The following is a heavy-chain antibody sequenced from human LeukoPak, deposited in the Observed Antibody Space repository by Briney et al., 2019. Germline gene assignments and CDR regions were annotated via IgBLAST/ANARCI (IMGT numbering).Heavy chain of an antibody. CDR2: ISSSGSTI. Sequence: GGSLRLSCAASGFTFSDYYMSWIRQAPGKGLEWVSYISSSGSTIYYADSVKGRFTISRDNAKNSLYLQMNSLRAEDTAVYYCARDGHNTAMVRPGVYYMDVWGKGTTVTVSS. CDR3: ARDGHNTAMVRPGVYYMDV. V-gene: IGHV3-11*04. CDR1: GFTFSDYY. D-gene: IGHD5-18*01. J-gene: IGHJ6*03.